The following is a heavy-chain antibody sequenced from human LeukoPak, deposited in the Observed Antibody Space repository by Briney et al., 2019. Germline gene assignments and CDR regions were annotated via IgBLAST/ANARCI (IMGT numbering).Heavy chain of an antibody. V-gene: IGHV3-23*01. D-gene: IGHD5-18*01. CDR2: ISGSGGST. CDR1: GFTFSSYG. Sequence: GGTLRLSCAASGFTFSSYGMSWVRQAPGKGLEWVSAISGSGGSTYYADSVKGRFTISRDNSKNTLYLQMNSLRAEDTAVYYCARDLMGRGYSYGVTFDYWGQGTLVTVSS. CDR3: ARDLMGRGYSYGVTFDY. J-gene: IGHJ4*02.